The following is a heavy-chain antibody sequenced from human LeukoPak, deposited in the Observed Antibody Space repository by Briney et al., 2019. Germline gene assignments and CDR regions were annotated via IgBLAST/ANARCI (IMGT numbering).Heavy chain of an antibody. CDR1: GDSFSSVTDY. J-gene: IGHJ6*02. CDR2: GDYSGGT. CDR3: ARHPPLGYCSGGSCSQTPLYYYGMDV. Sequence: SETLSLTCTVSGDSFSSVTDYWAWIRQPPGKGLEWIASGDYSGGTYYNPSLESRVAISADMSKNQFSLKLTSVTAADTAVYYCARHPPLGYCSGGSCSQTPLYYYGMDVWGQGTTVTVSS. V-gene: IGHV4-39*01. D-gene: IGHD2-15*01.